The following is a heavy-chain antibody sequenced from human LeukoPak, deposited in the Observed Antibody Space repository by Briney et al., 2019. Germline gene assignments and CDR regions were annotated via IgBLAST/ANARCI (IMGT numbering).Heavy chain of an antibody. V-gene: IGHV4-31*03. CDR2: IYYSGST. J-gene: IGHJ3*02. CDR1: GGSISSGGYY. Sequence: SQTLSLTCTVSGGSISSGGYYWSWIRQHPGTGLEWIGYIYYSGSTYYNPSLKSRVTISVDTSKNQFSLKLSSVTAADTAVYYCARELGVIHAFDIWGQGTMVTVSS. CDR3: ARELGVIHAFDI. D-gene: IGHD3-10*01.